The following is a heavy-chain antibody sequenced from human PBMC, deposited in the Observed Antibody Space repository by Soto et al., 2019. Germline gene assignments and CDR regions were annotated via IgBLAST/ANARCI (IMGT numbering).Heavy chain of an antibody. D-gene: IGHD2-15*01. J-gene: IGHJ5*02. CDR2: IYPGDSYT. Sequence: PGVSLKISCKGSGYSFTSYWIGWVRQMPGKGLEWMGIIYPGDSYTDYSPSFQGHVTISADKSINTAYLQWSSLKASDTGMYYCALVSTPPASWGQGTMVTVS. CDR1: GYSFTSYW. V-gene: IGHV5-51*01. CDR3: ALVSTPPAS.